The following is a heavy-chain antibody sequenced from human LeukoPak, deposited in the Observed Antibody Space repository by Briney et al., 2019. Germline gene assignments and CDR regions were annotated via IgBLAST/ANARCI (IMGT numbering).Heavy chain of an antibody. J-gene: IGHJ4*02. CDR2: VSPNGETA. D-gene: IGHD2-2*01. CDR1: GFIFRNYG. V-gene: IGHV3-23*01. Sequence: GGSLRLSCAASGFIFRNYGMNWVRQPPGKGLEWVSGVSPNGETAYYADSVKGRFTISRDNAKNTLYLQMNSLRAEDTAVYYCAHGSMYQLDYWGQGTLVTVSS. CDR3: AHGSMYQLDY.